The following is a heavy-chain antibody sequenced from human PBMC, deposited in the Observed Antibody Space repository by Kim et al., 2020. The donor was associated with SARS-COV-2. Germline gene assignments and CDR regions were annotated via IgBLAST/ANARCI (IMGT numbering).Heavy chain of an antibody. CDR3: ARICKQQLVDDY. D-gene: IGHD6-13*01. J-gene: IGHJ4*02. Sequence: YYADSVKGRFTISRDNAKNSLYLQMNSLRAEDTAVYYCARICKQQLVDDYWGQGTLVTVSS. V-gene: IGHV3-11*04.